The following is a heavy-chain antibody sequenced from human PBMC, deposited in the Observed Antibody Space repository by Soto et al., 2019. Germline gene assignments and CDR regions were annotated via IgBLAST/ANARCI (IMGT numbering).Heavy chain of an antibody. CDR2: IRNKANSYST. D-gene: IGHD2-15*01. CDR3: YSCWNNLRKFDP. J-gene: IGHJ5*02. CDR1: GFTFSEQY. V-gene: IGHV3-72*01. Sequence: GGSLRLSCAASGFTFSEQYMDWVRQAPGKGLEWVARIRNKANSYSTEYAASVKGRFTISRDDSKSAVYLQMDSLKTEDTAVYYCYSCWNNLRKFDPWGQGTLVTVSS.